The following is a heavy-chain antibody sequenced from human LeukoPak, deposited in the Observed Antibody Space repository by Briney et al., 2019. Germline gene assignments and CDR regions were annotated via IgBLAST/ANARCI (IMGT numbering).Heavy chain of an antibody. CDR3: ARVQVVPAANYYMDV. V-gene: IGHV1-18*01. D-gene: IGHD2-2*01. J-gene: IGHJ6*03. CDR1: GYTFTSYG. Sequence: ASVKVSCKASGYTFTSYGISWVRQAPGQGLEWMGWLSAYNGNTNYAQKVQGGVTMTTDTSTSTAYMELRSLRSDDTAVYYCARVQVVPAANYYMDVWGKGTTVTVSS. CDR2: LSAYNGNT.